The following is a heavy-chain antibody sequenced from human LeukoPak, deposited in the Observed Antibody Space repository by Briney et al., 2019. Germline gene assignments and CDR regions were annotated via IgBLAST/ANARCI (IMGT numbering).Heavy chain of an antibody. CDR3: AREAVAAGNYYMDV. D-gene: IGHD6-13*01. CDR1: GGSMSSYY. CDR2: IYYSGST. J-gene: IGHJ6*03. Sequence: SETLSLTCTVSGGSMSSYYWSWIRQPPGKGREWIGYIYYSGSTNYNPSLKSRVTITVDASKDQFPLNLICGTAAVTAGYYFAREAVAAGNYYMDVWGKGTTVTVSS. V-gene: IGHV4-59*01.